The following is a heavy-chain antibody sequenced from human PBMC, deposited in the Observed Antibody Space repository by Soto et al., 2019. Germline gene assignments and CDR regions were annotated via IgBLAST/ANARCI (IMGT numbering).Heavy chain of an antibody. J-gene: IGHJ4*02. Sequence: PSETLSLTCAVSGGSISSGGYSWSWIRQPPGKGLEWIGYIHHSGSTYYNPSLKSRVTISVDRSKNQFSLKLSSVTAADTAVYYCARAAGPIFDYWGQGTLVTVSS. CDR2: IHHSGST. CDR3: ARAAGPIFDY. CDR1: GGSISSGGYS. D-gene: IGHD6-13*01. V-gene: IGHV4-30-2*01.